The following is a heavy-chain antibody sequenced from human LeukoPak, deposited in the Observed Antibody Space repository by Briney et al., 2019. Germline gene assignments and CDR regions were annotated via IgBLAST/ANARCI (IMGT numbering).Heavy chain of an antibody. Sequence: GGSLRLSCAASGFTFSSYEMNWVRQAPGKGLEWVSYISSSCSTIYYADSVKGRFTISRDNAKNSLYLQMNSLRAEDTAVYYCARESLIVATMRGPLDYWGQGTLVTVSS. CDR2: ISSSCSTI. J-gene: IGHJ4*02. CDR3: ARESLIVATMRGPLDY. CDR1: GFTFSSYE. V-gene: IGHV3-48*03. D-gene: IGHD5-12*01.